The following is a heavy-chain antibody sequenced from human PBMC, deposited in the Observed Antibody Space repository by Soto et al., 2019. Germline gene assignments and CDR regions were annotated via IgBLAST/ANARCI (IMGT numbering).Heavy chain of an antibody. CDR1: GFIFSDYY. V-gene: IGHV3-11*01. CDR2: IRYSGETM. CDR3: ARAMASFDALDI. J-gene: IGHJ3*02. Sequence: QVQLVESGGGLVRPGGSLRFSCAASGFIFSDYYMTWIRQAPGKGLEWISYIRYSGETMFYADSVTGRFTISRDNAKNSLYLHMNSLSDDDTAVYYCARAMASFDALDIWGQGTVVTVSS. D-gene: IGHD1-26*01.